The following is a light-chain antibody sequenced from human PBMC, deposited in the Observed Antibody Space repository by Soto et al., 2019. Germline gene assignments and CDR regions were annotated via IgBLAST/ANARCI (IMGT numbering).Light chain of an antibody. CDR2: GAS. V-gene: IGKV3-15*01. CDR3: QQYNSYRT. CDR1: QSVSSN. Sequence: EIVMTQSPATLSLSAGERATLSCRASQSVSSNLAWYQQKPGQAPRLLIYGASTRATGIPARFSGSGSGTEFTLTISSLQPDDFATYYCQQYNSYRTFGQGTKVDIK. J-gene: IGKJ1*01.